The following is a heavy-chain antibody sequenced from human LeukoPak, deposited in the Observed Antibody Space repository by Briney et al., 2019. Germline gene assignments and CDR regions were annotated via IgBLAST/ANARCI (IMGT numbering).Heavy chain of an antibody. J-gene: IGHJ4*02. Sequence: GGSLRLSCAASGFTFSRYTMSWVRQAPGKGLEWVSVISGSGDSTYYADSAKGRFTISRDNSKNTLYLQMNSLRVEDTAVYYCAGNWGLDYWGQGTLVTVSS. CDR1: GFTFSRYT. CDR3: AGNWGLDY. V-gene: IGHV3-23*01. CDR2: ISGSGDST. D-gene: IGHD7-27*01.